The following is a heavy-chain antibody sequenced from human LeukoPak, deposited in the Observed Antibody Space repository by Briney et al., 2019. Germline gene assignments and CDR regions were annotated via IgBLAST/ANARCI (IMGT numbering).Heavy chain of an antibody. V-gene: IGHV1-46*01. Sequence: ASVKVSCKASGYTFTSYYMHWVRQAPGQGLEWMGIINASGGSTSYAQKFQGRVTMTRDTSTSTVYMELSSLRSEDTAVYYCARDGIAYCGGDCYSRWFDPWGQGTLVTASS. J-gene: IGHJ5*01. CDR2: INASGGST. CDR1: GYTFTSYY. CDR3: ARDGIAYCGGDCYSRWFDP. D-gene: IGHD2-21*02.